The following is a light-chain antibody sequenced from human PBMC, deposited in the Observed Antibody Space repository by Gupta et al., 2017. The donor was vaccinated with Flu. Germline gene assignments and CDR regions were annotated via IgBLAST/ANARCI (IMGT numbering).Light chain of an antibody. CDR1: QSIGSY. J-gene: IGKJ3*01. CDR2: AAS. CDR3: QHSYSSEIS. Sequence: DVHMTQSPFSVPASVGVRIPISCRSSQSIGSYLHWYQQKVGKAPNLLIYAASSLQCGVPSRFSGSGSGTDFTLTISSVQPEDFATYYCQHSYSSEISFGPGTKVDI. V-gene: IGKV1-39*01.